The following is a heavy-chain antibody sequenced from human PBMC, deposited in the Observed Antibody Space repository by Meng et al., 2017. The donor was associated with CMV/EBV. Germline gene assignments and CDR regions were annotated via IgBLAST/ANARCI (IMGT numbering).Heavy chain of an antibody. V-gene: IGHV3-66*02. J-gene: IGHJ3*02. CDR1: GFNFDDYT. D-gene: IGHD2/OR15-2a*01. CDR2: IYSGGST. CDR3: ARKIVDDAFDI. Sequence: GGSLRLSCAASGFNFDDYTMYWVRQAPGKGLEWVSVIYSGGSTYYADSVKGRFTISRDNSKNTLYLQMNSLRAEDTAVYYCARKIVDDAFDIWGQGTMVTVSS.